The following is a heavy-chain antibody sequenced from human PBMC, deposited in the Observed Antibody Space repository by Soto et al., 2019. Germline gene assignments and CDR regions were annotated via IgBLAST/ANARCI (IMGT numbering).Heavy chain of an antibody. CDR1: GGSIRSGDYY. J-gene: IGHJ5*02. CDR3: ARVGYYGSGSYETYNWFDP. Sequence: SETLSLTCTVSGGSIRSGDYYWSWIRQPPGKGLEWIGYIYYSGSTYYNPSLKSRVTISVDTSKNQFSLKLSSVTAADTAVYYCARVGYYGSGSYETYNWFDPWGQGTLVTVSS. D-gene: IGHD3-10*01. V-gene: IGHV4-30-4*01. CDR2: IYYSGST.